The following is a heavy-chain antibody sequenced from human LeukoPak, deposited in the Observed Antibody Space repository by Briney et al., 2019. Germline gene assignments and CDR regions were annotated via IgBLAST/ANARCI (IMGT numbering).Heavy chain of an antibody. J-gene: IGHJ4*02. CDR1: GFTFDDYG. CDR2: ITWNGGRT. D-gene: IGHD3-10*01. Sequence: GGSLRLSCAASGFTFDDYGMSWVRQAPGKGLKWVSGITWNGGRTGYADSVKGRFTISRDNAKNSLYLQMNSLRVEDTAFYYCARGGDYYGSGSFYTPLGYWGQGTLVTVSS. V-gene: IGHV3-20*04. CDR3: ARGGDYYGSGSFYTPLGY.